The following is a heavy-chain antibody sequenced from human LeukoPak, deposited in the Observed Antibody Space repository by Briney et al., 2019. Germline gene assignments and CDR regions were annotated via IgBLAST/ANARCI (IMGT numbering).Heavy chain of an antibody. Sequence: ASVKVSCKASGYTFTSYGISWVRQAPGQGLEWMGWISAYNGNTNYAQKLQGRVTMTTDTSTSTAYMELRSLRSDDTAVYYCARDPYNLLTGSYIAPEYYMDVWGKGTTVTISS. J-gene: IGHJ6*03. CDR1: GYTFTSYG. CDR3: ARDPYNLLTGSYIAPEYYMDV. V-gene: IGHV1-18*01. CDR2: ISAYNGNT. D-gene: IGHD3-9*01.